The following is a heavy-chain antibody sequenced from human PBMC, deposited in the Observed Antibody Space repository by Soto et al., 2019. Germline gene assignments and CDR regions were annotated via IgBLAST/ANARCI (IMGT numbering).Heavy chain of an antibody. CDR2: INHSGST. D-gene: IGHD4-17*01. Sequence: PSETLSLTCAVYGGSFSGYYWSWIRQPPGKGLEWIGEINHSGSTNYNPSLKSRVTISVDTSKNQFSLKLSSVTAADTAVYYCARSTVRRSKASYFDYWGQGTLVTVSS. CDR1: GGSFSGYY. J-gene: IGHJ4*02. V-gene: IGHV4-34*01. CDR3: ARSTVRRSKASYFDY.